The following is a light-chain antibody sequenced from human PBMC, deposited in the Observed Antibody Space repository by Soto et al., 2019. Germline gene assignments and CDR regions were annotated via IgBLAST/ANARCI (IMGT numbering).Light chain of an antibody. V-gene: IGKV3-15*01. CDR1: QSVSSN. CDR2: GAS. J-gene: IGKJ1*01. CDR3: QQYNNWPPWT. Sequence: TLSVSPGERASLSCRASQSVSSNLAWYQQKPGQAPRLLIYGASTRATGIPARFSGSGSGTEFTLTISSLQSEDFAVYYCQQYNNWPPWTFGQGTKVDIK.